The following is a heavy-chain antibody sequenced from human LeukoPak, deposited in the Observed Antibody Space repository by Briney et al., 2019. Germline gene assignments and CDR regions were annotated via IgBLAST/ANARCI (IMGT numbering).Heavy chain of an antibody. CDR1: GGSISSYY. CDR2: IYTSGST. CDR3: ARDLRRRYNWNEYGAFDI. J-gene: IGHJ3*02. Sequence: SETLSLTCTVSGGSISSYYWSWIRQPAGKGLEWIGRIYTSGSTNYNPSPKSRVTMSVDTSKNQFSLKLSSVTAADTAVYYCARDLRRRYNWNEYGAFDIWGQGTMVTVSS. D-gene: IGHD1-20*01. V-gene: IGHV4-4*07.